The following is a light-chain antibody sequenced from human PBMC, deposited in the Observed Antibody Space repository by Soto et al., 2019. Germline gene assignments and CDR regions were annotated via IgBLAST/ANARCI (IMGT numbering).Light chain of an antibody. V-gene: IGKV1-39*01. CDR2: GPS. Sequence: DVQMTQSPSSLSASIGDRVTITCRTSQRINNYVNWYQHKPGQVPKVLIHGPSILQTGAPSRFSGSGSETAFTLTISSLQAEDFTTYYCQQSARAPITFGQGTRLDFK. CDR1: QRINNY. CDR3: QQSARAPIT. J-gene: IGKJ5*01.